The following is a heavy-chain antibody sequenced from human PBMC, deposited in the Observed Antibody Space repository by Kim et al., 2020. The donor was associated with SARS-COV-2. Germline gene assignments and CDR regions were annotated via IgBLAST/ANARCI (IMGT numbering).Heavy chain of an antibody. Sequence: KSRVTISVDTSKNQFSLKLSSVTAADTAVYYCARDPKGDMVRGVISLFDPWGQGTLVTVSS. V-gene: IGHV4-34*01. D-gene: IGHD3-10*01. CDR3: ARDPKGDMVRGVISLFDP. J-gene: IGHJ5*02.